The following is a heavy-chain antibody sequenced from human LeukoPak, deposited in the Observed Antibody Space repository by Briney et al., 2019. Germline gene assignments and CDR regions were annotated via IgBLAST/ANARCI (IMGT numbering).Heavy chain of an antibody. V-gene: IGHV3-21*01. Sequence: GGSLRLSCAASGFTFSSYSMNWVRQAPGKGLEWVSSISSSSSHIYYADSVKGRFTISRDNAKNSLYLQMNSLRAEDTAVYYCARQGGYVDYWGQGTLVTVSS. D-gene: IGHD3-16*01. CDR2: ISSSSSHI. J-gene: IGHJ4*02. CDR3: ARQGGYVDY. CDR1: GFTFSSYS.